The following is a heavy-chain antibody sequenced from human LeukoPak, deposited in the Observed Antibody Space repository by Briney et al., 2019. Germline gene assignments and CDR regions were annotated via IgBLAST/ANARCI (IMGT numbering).Heavy chain of an antibody. Sequence: GGSLRLSCAASGFTFDDYAMHWVRHAPGKGLEWVSLISWDGGSTYYADSVKGRFTISRGNTKNSLYLQMNSLRAEDTALYYCAKGQPIDYYYYYMDVWGKGTTVTVSS. CDR3: AKGQPIDYYYYYMDV. D-gene: IGHD6-13*01. CDR2: ISWDGGST. CDR1: GFTFDDYA. V-gene: IGHV3-43D*03. J-gene: IGHJ6*03.